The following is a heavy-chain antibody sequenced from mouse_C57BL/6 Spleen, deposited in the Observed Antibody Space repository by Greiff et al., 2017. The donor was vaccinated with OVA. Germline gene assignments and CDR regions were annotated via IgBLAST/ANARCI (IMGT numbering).Heavy chain of an antibody. CDR3: TTNDYGGSTYAMDY. Sequence: VQLKESGAELVRPGASVKLSCTASGFNIKDDYMHWVKQRPEKGLEWIGWIDPENGDTEYASKFQGKATITADTSSNTAYLQLSSLTSEDAAVYYGTTNDYGGSTYAMDYWGQGTSVTVSS. D-gene: IGHD1-1*01. J-gene: IGHJ4*01. CDR2: IDPENGDT. V-gene: IGHV14-4*01. CDR1: GFNIKDDY.